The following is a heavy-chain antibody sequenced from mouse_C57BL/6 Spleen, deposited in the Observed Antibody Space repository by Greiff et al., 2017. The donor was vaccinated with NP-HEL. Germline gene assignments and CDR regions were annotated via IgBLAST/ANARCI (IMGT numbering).Heavy chain of an antibody. V-gene: IGHV5-12*01. J-gene: IGHJ3*01. CDR1: GFTFSDYY. D-gene: IGHD2-4*01. CDR3: ARRGDYDSSFAY. CDR2: ISNGGGST. Sequence: EVKLMESGGGLVQPGGSLKLSCAASGFTFSDYYMYWVRQTPEKRLEWVAYISNGGGSTYYPDTVKGRFTISRDNAKNTLYLQMSRLKSEDTAMYYCARRGDYDSSFAYWGQGTLVTVSA.